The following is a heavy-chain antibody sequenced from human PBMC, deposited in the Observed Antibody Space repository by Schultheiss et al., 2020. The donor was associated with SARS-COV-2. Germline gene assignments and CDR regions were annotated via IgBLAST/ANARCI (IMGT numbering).Heavy chain of an antibody. CDR2: TYYRSKWYN. CDR1: GDSVSSNSAA. Sequence: SQTLSLTCAISGDSVSSNSAAWNWIRQSPSRGLEWLGKTYYRSKWYNDYAVSVKSRITINPDTSKNQFSLQLNSVTPEDTAVYYCARDPPLWFGESTTHYYYGMDVWGQGTTVTVSS. V-gene: IGHV6-1*01. J-gene: IGHJ6*02. D-gene: IGHD3-10*01. CDR3: ARDPPLWFGESTTHYYYGMDV.